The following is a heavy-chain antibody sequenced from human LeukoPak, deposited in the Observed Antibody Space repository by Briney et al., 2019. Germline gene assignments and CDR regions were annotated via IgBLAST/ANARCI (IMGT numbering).Heavy chain of an antibody. V-gene: IGHV3-30*03. D-gene: IGHD3-22*01. Sequence: GRSLRLSCAASGFTFSSYGMHWVRQAPGKGLEWVAVISYDGSNKYYADSVKGRFTISRDNSKNTLYLQMNSLRAEDTAVYYCAIPKRPDYYDSSGYLHYWGQGTLVTVSS. CDR2: ISYDGSNK. CDR1: GFTFSSYG. J-gene: IGHJ4*02. CDR3: AIPKRPDYYDSSGYLHY.